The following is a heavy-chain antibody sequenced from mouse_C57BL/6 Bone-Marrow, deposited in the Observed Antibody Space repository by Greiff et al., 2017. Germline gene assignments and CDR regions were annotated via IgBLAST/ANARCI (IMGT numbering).Heavy chain of an antibody. J-gene: IGHJ3*01. CDR1: GFTFSSYA. Sequence: EVQRVESGGGLVKPGGSLKLSCAASGFTFSSYAMSWVRQTPEKRLAWVATISDGGSYTYYPDNVKGRFTISRDNAKNNLYLQMSHLKSEDTAMYYCARVGNYDSFAYWGQGTLVTVSA. V-gene: IGHV5-4*01. CDR3: ARVGNYDSFAY. CDR2: ISDGGSYT. D-gene: IGHD2-4*01.